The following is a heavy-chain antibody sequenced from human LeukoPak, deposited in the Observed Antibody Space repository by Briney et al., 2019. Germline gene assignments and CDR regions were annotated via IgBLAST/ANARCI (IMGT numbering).Heavy chain of an antibody. Sequence: PGGSLRLSCAASGFTFDDYAMHWVRQAPGKGLEWVSGISWNSGSIGYADSVKGRFTISSDNAKNSLYLQMNSLRAEDMALYYCAKADSDQLLSQCYFDYWGQGTLVTVSS. J-gene: IGHJ4*02. CDR1: GFTFDDYA. CDR3: AKADSDQLLSQCYFDY. V-gene: IGHV3-9*03. D-gene: IGHD2-2*01. CDR2: ISWNSGSI.